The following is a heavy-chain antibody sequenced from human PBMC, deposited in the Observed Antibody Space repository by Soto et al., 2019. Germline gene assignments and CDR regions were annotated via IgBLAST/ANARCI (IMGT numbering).Heavy chain of an antibody. CDR2: ISYDGSNK. Sequence: QVQLVESGGGVVQPGRSLRLSCAASGFTFSSYGMHWVRQAPGKGLEWVAVISYDGSNKYYADSVKGRFIISRDNSKNTLYLQMNSLRAEDTAVYYCAKDGPTDIVVVPAAIAYAFDIWGQGTMVTVSS. CDR1: GFTFSSYG. J-gene: IGHJ3*02. D-gene: IGHD2-2*01. V-gene: IGHV3-30*18. CDR3: AKDGPTDIVVVPAAIAYAFDI.